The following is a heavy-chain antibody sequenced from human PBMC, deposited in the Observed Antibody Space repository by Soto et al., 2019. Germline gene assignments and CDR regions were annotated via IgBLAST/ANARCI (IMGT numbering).Heavy chain of an antibody. CDR2: ISYDGNSE. CDR1: GITFSKYG. CDR3: AKDRDYGGVASYFDY. Sequence: QVQLVESGGGVVQAGGSLRLSCAVSGITFSKYGMHWVRQAPGKGLEWVAVISYDGNSEFYAASVTGRFAISRDNSKITLYLQMNSLRVDDTAVYYCAKDRDYGGVASYFDYWGRGTLVSVSS. D-gene: IGHD4-17*01. J-gene: IGHJ4*02. V-gene: IGHV3-30*18.